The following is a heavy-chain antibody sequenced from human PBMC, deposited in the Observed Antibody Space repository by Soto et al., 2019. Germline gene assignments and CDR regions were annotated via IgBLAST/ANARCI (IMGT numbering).Heavy chain of an antibody. D-gene: IGHD3-10*01. Sequence: HPGGPLRLSCAASGFIFKMYWMHWVRQSPGKGLVWISRIYNDGTYSDYADSVRGRFTISRDNVNDTLYLQMNNLRAEDSGLYYCTRGPRPISTGTGAYWAQGTQVTVSS. CDR1: GFIFKMYW. CDR3: TRGPRPISTGTGAY. J-gene: IGHJ4*02. V-gene: IGHV3-74*01. CDR2: IYNDGTYS.